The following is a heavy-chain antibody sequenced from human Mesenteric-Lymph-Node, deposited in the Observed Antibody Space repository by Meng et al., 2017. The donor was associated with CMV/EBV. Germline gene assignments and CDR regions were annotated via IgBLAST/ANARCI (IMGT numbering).Heavy chain of an antibody. CDR2: ISGNGVST. CDR3: AKKDEDSNYGSGSYNYYYYGMDV. D-gene: IGHD3-10*01. CDR1: GFVFSSHP. Sequence: GESLKISCAASGFVFSSHPMHWVRQAPGKGLECVSAISGNGVSTYYADSVQGRFTISRDNSKNTLYLQMNSLRAEDTAVYYCAKKDEDSNYGSGSYNYYYYGMDVWGQGTTVTVSS. J-gene: IGHJ6*02. V-gene: IGHV3-64*02.